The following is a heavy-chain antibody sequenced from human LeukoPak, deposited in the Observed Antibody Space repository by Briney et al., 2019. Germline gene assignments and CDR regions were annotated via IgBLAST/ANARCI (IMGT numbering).Heavy chain of an antibody. CDR1: GYSFTSFW. D-gene: IGHD3-16*01. CDR3: ARKTPGGPIDY. CDR2: IHPGDSET. Sequence: GESLKISGKASGYSFTSFWIGWVRQMPGKGLEWVGIIHPGDSETRYSPSFQGQVTILADKSINTAYLQWSSLKASDTAMYYCARKTPGGPIDYWGQGTLVTVSA. J-gene: IGHJ4*02. V-gene: IGHV5-51*01.